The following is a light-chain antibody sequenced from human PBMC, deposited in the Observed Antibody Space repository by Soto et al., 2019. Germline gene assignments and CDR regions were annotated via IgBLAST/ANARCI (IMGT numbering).Light chain of an antibody. V-gene: IGKV1-33*01. Sequence: IQMTQSKSSLSASVGDRXXXXXXASQSISIYLNWYQQESGKAPKLLIYDASNLETGVPSRFSGSRSGTDFKFIISSLQPEDVAPYYCPQYANLPIPFAEGTRLEIK. CDR2: DAS. CDR1: QSISIY. CDR3: PQYANLPIP. J-gene: IGKJ5*01.